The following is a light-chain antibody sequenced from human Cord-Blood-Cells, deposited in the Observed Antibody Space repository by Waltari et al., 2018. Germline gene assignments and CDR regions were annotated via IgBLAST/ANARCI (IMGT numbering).Light chain of an antibody. CDR3: SSYTSSSTLVV. Sequence: QSALTQPASVSGSPGQSITISCTGTSSDVGGYNYVSWYQQHPGKAPKLMIYDVGNRPSGVSSRFSGSKSGNTASLTIAGLQAEDEADYYCSSYTSSSTLVVFGGGTKLTVL. V-gene: IGLV2-14*01. CDR2: DVG. J-gene: IGLJ2*01. CDR1: SSDVGGYNY.